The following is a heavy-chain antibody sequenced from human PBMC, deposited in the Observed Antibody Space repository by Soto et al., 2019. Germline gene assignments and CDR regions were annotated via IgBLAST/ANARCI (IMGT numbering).Heavy chain of an antibody. Sequence: SVKVSCKASGGTFSSYAISWVRQAPGQGLECMGGIIPVFGTANYAQKFQGRVTINADESTSTVYMELRSLRSEDTAVYYCARGWNDFPHWGQGTLVTVSS. CDR1: GGTFSSYA. D-gene: IGHD1-1*01. J-gene: IGHJ1*01. CDR2: IIPVFGTA. V-gene: IGHV1-69*13. CDR3: ARGWNDFPH.